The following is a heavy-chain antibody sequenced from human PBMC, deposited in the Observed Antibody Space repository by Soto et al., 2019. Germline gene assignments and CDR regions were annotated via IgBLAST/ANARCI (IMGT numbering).Heavy chain of an antibody. Sequence: ASVKVSCKASGYTFTSYGISWVRQAPGQGLEWMGWISAYNGNTNYAQKLQGRVTMTTDTSTSPAYMELRSLRSDDTAVYYCARAQAHFWSGYYSEDEFDYWGQGTLVTVSS. J-gene: IGHJ4*02. CDR1: GYTFTSYG. CDR3: ARAQAHFWSGYYSEDEFDY. D-gene: IGHD3-3*02. CDR2: ISAYNGNT. V-gene: IGHV1-18*01.